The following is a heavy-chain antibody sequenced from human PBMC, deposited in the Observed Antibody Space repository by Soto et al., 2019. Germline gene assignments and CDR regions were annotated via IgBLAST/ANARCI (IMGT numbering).Heavy chain of an antibody. J-gene: IGHJ4*02. CDR2: INHSGST. V-gene: IGHV4-34*01. D-gene: IGHD3-10*01. CDR3: ARGHGSGSYYRY. CDR1: GGSFSGYY. Sequence: SETLSLTCAVYGGSFSGYYWSWIRQPPGKGLEWIGEINHSGSTNYNPSLKSRVTISVDTSKNQFSLKLSSVTAADTAVYYCARGHGSGSYYRYWGQGTLVTVSS.